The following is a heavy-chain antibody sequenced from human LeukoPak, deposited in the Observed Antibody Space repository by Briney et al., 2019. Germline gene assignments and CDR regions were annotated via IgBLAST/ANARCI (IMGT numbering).Heavy chain of an antibody. J-gene: IGHJ5*02. V-gene: IGHV4-39*01. CDR1: VGSITTTNYY. Sequence: SETLSLTCTVSVGSITTTNYYWAWIRQPPGRGLQWIGSMYHSGITYYNPSLKSRVTMSVDTSKAQFSLKLISVTAADTAVYYCARQDYSSPEGWFDPWGHGTLVTVSS. CDR2: MYHSGIT. D-gene: IGHD6-13*01. CDR3: ARQDYSSPEGWFDP.